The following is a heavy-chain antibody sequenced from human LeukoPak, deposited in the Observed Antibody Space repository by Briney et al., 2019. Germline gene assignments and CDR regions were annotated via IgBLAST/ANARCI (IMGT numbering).Heavy chain of an antibody. CDR3: ARWWLVGEAFDI. CDR1: GGSISSYY. CDR2: IYYSGST. J-gene: IGHJ3*02. Sequence: SETLSLTCTASGGSISSYYWSWIRQPPGKGLEWIGNIYYSGSTNYNPSLKSRVTISVDTSKNQFSLKLSSVTAADTAAYYCARWWLVGEAFDIWGQGTMVTVSS. V-gene: IGHV4-59*01. D-gene: IGHD6-19*01.